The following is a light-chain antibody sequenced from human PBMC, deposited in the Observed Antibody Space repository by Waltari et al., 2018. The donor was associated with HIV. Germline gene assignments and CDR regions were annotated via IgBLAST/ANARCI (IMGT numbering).Light chain of an antibody. Sequence: EVVMTQSPATLTVSLGERVTLSCRASQSVGSNLAWYQQKPGQAPRLLIYGASTRATSFPARFSGSGSGTEFTLTISSLQSEDFAVYYCQQYNNWPPWTFGQGTQVEVK. CDR1: QSVGSN. J-gene: IGKJ1*01. CDR2: GAS. V-gene: IGKV3-15*01. CDR3: QQYNNWPPWT.